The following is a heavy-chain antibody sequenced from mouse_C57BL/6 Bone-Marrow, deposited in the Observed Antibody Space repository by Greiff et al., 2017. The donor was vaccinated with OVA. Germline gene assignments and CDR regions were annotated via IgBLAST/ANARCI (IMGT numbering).Heavy chain of an antibody. J-gene: IGHJ3*01. V-gene: IGHV5-12*01. CDR3: ARQGGYDGNYGGFAY. CDR2: ISNGGGST. CDR1: GFTFSDYY. Sequence: EVKLVESGGGLVQPGGSLKLSCAASGFTFSDYYMYWVRQTPEKRLEWVAYISNGGGSTYYPDTVEGRFTISRDNAKNTLYLQMSRLKSEDTAMYYCARQGGYDGNYGGFAYWGQGTLVTVSA. D-gene: IGHD2-3*01.